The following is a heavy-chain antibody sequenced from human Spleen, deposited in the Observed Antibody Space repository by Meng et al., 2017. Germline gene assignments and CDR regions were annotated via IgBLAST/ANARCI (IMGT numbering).Heavy chain of an antibody. V-gene: IGHV3-66*01. CDR1: GFTVSNNY. Sequence: EVQLVESGGGLVQPGGSLRLPCSASGFTVSNNYMSWVRQAPGKGLEWVAYIDSGGNTFYADSVKGRFIISRDNSKNTLSLQMNSLRAEDTAVYYCARSFIAAAGGGYWGQGTLVTVSS. J-gene: IGHJ4*02. D-gene: IGHD6-13*01. CDR2: IDSGGNT. CDR3: ARSFIAAAGGGY.